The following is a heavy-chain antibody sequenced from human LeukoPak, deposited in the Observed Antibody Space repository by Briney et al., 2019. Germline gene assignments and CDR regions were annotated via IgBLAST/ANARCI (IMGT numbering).Heavy chain of an antibody. J-gene: IGHJ4*02. CDR2: INPNSGGT. CDR3: ERDRFGELSYFDY. Sequence: ASVKVSCKASGYTFTGYYIHWVRQAPGQGLEWMGWINPNSGGTNYAQKFQGRVTMTRDTSISTAYMELSRLGSDDPAVYYCERDRFGELSYFDYWGQGTLVTVSS. D-gene: IGHD3-10*01. CDR1: GYTFTGYY. V-gene: IGHV1-2*02.